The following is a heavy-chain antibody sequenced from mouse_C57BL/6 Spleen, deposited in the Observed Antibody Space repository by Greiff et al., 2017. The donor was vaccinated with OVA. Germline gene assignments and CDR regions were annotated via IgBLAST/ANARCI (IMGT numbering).Heavy chain of an antibody. CDR1: GYSITSGYY. V-gene: IGHV3-6*01. CDR2: ISYDGSN. J-gene: IGHJ3*01. D-gene: IGHD2-5*01. Sequence: EVQLVESGPGLVKPSQSLSLTCSVTGYSITSGYYWNWIRQFPGNKLEWMGYISYDGSNNYNPSLKNRISITRDTSKNQFFLKLNSVTTEDTATYYCARGGYSTPWFAYWGQGTLVTVSA. CDR3: ARGGYSTPWFAY.